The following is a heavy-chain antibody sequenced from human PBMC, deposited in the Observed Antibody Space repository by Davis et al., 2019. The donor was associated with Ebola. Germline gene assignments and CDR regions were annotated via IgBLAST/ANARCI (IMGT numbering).Heavy chain of an antibody. D-gene: IGHD3-3*01. Sequence: GESLKISCKGSGYSFTSYWISWVRQMPGKGLEWMGRIDPSDSYTNYSPSFQGHVTISADKSISTAYLQWSSLKASDTAMYYCARQGAPYDFWSGLPFDYWGQGTLVTVSS. V-gene: IGHV5-10-1*01. CDR2: IDPSDSYT. CDR3: ARQGAPYDFWSGLPFDY. CDR1: GYSFTSYW. J-gene: IGHJ4*02.